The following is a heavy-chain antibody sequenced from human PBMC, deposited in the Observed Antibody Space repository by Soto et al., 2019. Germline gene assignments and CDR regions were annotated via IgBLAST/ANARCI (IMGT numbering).Heavy chain of an antibody. CDR2: ISDSGATT. Sequence: EVQLLESGGGLVQPGGSLRLSCAASGFDFSSFALNWVRQAPGKGLDWVSVISDSGATTYYSDSVKGRFTISRDNSKNSLDLEMNSLGANDTSYYYWAQDKGVRGATYLRYWGPGTLVTVSS. J-gene: IGHJ4*02. CDR3: AQDKGVRGATYLRY. D-gene: IGHD3-10*01. CDR1: GFDFSSFA. V-gene: IGHV3-23*01.